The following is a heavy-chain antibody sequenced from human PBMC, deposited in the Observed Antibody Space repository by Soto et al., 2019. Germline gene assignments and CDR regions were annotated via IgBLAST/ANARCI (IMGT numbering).Heavy chain of an antibody. CDR2: IIPYFGTP. CDR3: ATFAPSTYCPAGSCSSFYFDMDV. J-gene: IGHJ6*02. Sequence: SVKVSCKAFGGTFRNYAFSWVRQAPGQGLEWMGGIIPYFGTPHYAQNLQGRVTVTADEATSTAYMELGSLRSEDTAVYYCATFAPSTYCPAGSCSSFYFDMDVWGQGTTVTVS. CDR1: GGTFRNYA. V-gene: IGHV1-69*13. D-gene: IGHD2-15*01.